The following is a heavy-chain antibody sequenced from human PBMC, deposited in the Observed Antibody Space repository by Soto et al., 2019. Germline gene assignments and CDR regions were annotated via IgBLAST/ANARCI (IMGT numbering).Heavy chain of an antibody. CDR1: GGTFSSYA. D-gene: IGHD2-2*02. J-gene: IGHJ5*02. CDR3: ARDPRYCSSTSCYTWFDP. Sequence: SVKVSCKASGGTFSSYAISWVRQAPGQGLEWMGGIIPIFGTANYAQKFQGRVTITADKSTSTAYMELSSLRSEDTAVYYCARDPRYCSSTSCYTWFDPWGQGTLVTVSS. CDR2: IIPIFGTA. V-gene: IGHV1-69*06.